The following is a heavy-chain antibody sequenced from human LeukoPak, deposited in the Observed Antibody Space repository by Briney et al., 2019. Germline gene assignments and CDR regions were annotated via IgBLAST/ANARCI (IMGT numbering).Heavy chain of an antibody. CDR2: IKQDGSEK. D-gene: IGHD5-18*01. CDR1: GFTFSSYW. J-gene: IGHJ4*02. V-gene: IGHV3-7*01. CDR3: ERSGYRRPFDY. Sequence: GGSLRLSCAASGFTFSSYWMSWVRQAPGKGLEWVANIKQDGSEKYYVDSVKGRFTISRDNAKNSLYLQMNSLRAENTDVYYCERSGYRRPFDYWGQGTLVTVSS.